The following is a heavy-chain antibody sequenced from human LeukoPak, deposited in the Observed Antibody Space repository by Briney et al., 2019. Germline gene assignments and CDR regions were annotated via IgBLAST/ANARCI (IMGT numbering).Heavy chain of an antibody. CDR2: IRYDGSNT. Sequence: PGGSLRLSCAVSGFTFSSYGMHWVRQAPGKGLEWVAFIRYDGSNTYYADSVKGRFTISRDNSKNTLYLQMDTLRAEDTAVYYCAKSYSSGSGSYSAGHFDYWGQGILVTVSS. CDR3: AKSYSSGSGSYSAGHFDY. V-gene: IGHV3-30*02. D-gene: IGHD3-10*01. CDR1: GFTFSSYG. J-gene: IGHJ4*02.